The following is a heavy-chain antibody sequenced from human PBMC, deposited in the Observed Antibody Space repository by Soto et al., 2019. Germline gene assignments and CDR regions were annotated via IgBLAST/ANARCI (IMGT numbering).Heavy chain of an antibody. CDR1: VDSITTYY. J-gene: IGHJ6*02. Sequence: PSETLSFTXTVPVDSITTYYWSWIRQPAGKGLEWIGRIDASGNTNYNPSLNSRVTMSIDTSKKQFSLKLTSVTAADTAIYYCARYSNNWFQTEGMDVWGQGTTVTVSS. D-gene: IGHD6-13*01. V-gene: IGHV4-4*07. CDR2: IDASGNT. CDR3: ARYSNNWFQTEGMDV.